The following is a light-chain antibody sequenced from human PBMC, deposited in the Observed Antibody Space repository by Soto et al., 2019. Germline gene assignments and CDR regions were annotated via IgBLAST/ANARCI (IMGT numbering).Light chain of an antibody. J-gene: IGLJ1*01. V-gene: IGLV2-14*03. Sequence: QSALTQPASVSGSPGQSITISCTGTSSDVGGYAYVSWYQHHPGKAPKLMIYDVSNRPSGVSNRFSGSKSGNTASLTISGLQAEDEADYYCSSYTSSSLYVFGTGTKLTVL. CDR1: SSDVGGYAY. CDR2: DVS. CDR3: SSYTSSSLYV.